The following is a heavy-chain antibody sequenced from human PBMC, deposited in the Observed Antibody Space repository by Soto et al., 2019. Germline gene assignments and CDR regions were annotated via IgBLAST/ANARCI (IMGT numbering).Heavy chain of an antibody. D-gene: IGHD3-9*01. Sequence: QVQLQESGPGLVKPSETLSLTCTVSGGSISSYYWSWIRQPPGKGLEWIGYIYYSGSTNYNPSLKSRVTISVDTSKNQFSLKLSSVTAADTAVYYCARGYILTGRGAFDIWGQGTMVTVPS. J-gene: IGHJ3*02. CDR1: GGSISSYY. CDR3: ARGYILTGRGAFDI. CDR2: IYYSGST. V-gene: IGHV4-59*01.